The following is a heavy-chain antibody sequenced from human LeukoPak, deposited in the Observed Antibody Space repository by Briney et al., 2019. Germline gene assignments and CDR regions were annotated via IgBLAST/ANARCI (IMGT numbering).Heavy chain of an antibody. CDR2: IWYDGTNK. CDR1: GFTFRSSG. D-gene: IGHD3-10*01. Sequence: GGSLRLSCAASGFTFRSSGMHWVRQAPGKGLEWVAVIWYDGTNKYYRDSVKGRFTISRDNSKNTLYLQMINLRDEDTAVYYCAKDRAGITLVRGVITGVMDVWGQGTTVTVSS. CDR3: AKDRAGITLVRGVITGVMDV. J-gene: IGHJ6*02. V-gene: IGHV3-33*06.